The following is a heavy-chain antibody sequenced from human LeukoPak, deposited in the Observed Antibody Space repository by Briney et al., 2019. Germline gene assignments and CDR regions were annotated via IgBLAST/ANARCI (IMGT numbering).Heavy chain of an antibody. CDR2: IYYSGST. V-gene: IGHV4-39*07. Sequence: PSETLSLTCTVSGGSISSSSYYWGWIRQPPGKGLEWIGSIYYSGSTYYNPSLKSRVTISVDTSKNQFSLKLSSVTAADTAVYYCARFSIGGSCYDYWGQGTLVTVSS. J-gene: IGHJ4*02. CDR3: ARFSIGGSCYDY. D-gene: IGHD2-15*01. CDR1: GGSISSSSYY.